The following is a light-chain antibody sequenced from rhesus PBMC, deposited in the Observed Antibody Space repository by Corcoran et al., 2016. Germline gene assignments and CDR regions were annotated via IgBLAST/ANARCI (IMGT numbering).Light chain of an antibody. Sequence: DIQMTQSPSSLSASVGDRVTITCRASQGISDYLSWYQQKPGKAPKRLIYAASRLESGVPSRFSGSGFGTEFTLTISRLQPEDFAAYYCLQGYSTPLTFGGGTKVELK. J-gene: IGKJ4*01. CDR3: LQGYSTPLT. V-gene: IGKV1-36*02. CDR2: AAS. CDR1: QGISDY.